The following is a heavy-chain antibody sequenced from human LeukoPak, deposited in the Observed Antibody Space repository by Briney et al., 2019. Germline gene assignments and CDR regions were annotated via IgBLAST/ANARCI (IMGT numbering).Heavy chain of an antibody. CDR3: AREAPICRNADCRTGFDY. J-gene: IGHJ4*02. Sequence: PGGSLTLSCVASGFNFNNYDLHWVRQAPGKGLEWVAFIKFHGHETFYADPVEGRFTFSRDNSRNTVYLQMNSLRSEDTAVYYCAREAPICRNADCRTGFDYWGQGTLVAVSS. CDR1: GFNFNNYD. V-gene: IGHV3-30*02. CDR2: IKFHGHET. D-gene: IGHD1-1*01.